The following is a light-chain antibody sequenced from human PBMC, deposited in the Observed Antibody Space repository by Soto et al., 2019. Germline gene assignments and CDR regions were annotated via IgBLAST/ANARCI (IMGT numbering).Light chain of an antibody. V-gene: IGLV2-14*03. CDR2: DVS. Sequence: QSALTQPASVSGSPGQSIAISCTGTSSDVGAYNYVSWYQQHPGKAPKLMIYDVSNRPSGVSNRFSGSKSGNTASLTISGLQAEDEADYYCCSYTTSSTYVFGTGSKVNVL. CDR3: CSYTTSSTYV. CDR1: SSDVGAYNY. J-gene: IGLJ1*01.